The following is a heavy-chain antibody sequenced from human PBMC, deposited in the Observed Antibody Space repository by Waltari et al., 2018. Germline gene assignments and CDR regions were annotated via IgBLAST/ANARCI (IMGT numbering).Heavy chain of an antibody. CDR2: IIPIFGTA. J-gene: IGHJ6*03. V-gene: IGHV1-69*05. CDR3: ARSSSGYYSAAEFYYYYMDV. Sequence: QVQLVQSGAEVKKPGSSVKVSCKASGGTFSSYAISWVRQAPGQGLEWMGGIIPIFGTANYAQKFQGRVTITTDESTSTAYMELSSLRSEDTAVYYCARSSSGYYSAAEFYYYYMDVWGKGTTVTVSS. D-gene: IGHD3-22*01. CDR1: GGTFSSYA.